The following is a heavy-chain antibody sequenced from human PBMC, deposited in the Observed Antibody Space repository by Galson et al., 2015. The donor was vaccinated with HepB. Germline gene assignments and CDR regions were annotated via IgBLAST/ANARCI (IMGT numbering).Heavy chain of an antibody. Sequence: SVKVSCKASGYTFTSYDINWVRQATGQGLEWMGWMNPNSGNTGYAQKFQGRVTMTRNTSISTAYMELSSLRSEDTAVYYCARVNLGYCSGGSCYSDDYWGQGTLATVSS. D-gene: IGHD2-15*01. CDR1: GYTFTSYD. CDR2: MNPNSGNT. J-gene: IGHJ4*02. CDR3: ARVNLGYCSGGSCYSDDY. V-gene: IGHV1-8*01.